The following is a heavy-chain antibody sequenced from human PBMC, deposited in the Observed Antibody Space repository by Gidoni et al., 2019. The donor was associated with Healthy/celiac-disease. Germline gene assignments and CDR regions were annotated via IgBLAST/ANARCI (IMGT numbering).Heavy chain of an antibody. V-gene: IGHV3-9*01. CDR1: GFTFDAHA. CDR3: AKDMEQWLVGNYYYGMDV. Sequence: EVQLVGTGGGMVQPGSARRLSCAASGFTFDAHAMHWVRQAPGKGREGVSGISWTSGSIGYADSVKGRFTISRDNAKNSLYLQMNSLRAEDTALYYCAKDMEQWLVGNYYYGMDVWGQGTTVTVSS. J-gene: IGHJ6*02. CDR2: ISWTSGSI. D-gene: IGHD6-19*01.